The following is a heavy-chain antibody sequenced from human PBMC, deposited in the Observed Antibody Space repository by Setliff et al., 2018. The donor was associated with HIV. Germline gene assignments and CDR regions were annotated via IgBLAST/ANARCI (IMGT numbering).Heavy chain of an antibody. D-gene: IGHD3-3*01. Sequence: PSETLSLTCAVSGYSISSDYYWGWIRQPPGKGLEWIGSIYHSGSTYYNSSLKSRITISVDTSKNQFSLNLSSVTAADTAVYYCAREGVNFWTPPGWFDPWGQGTLVTVSS. V-gene: IGHV4-38-2*02. CDR1: GYSISSDYY. CDR2: IYHSGST. J-gene: IGHJ5*02. CDR3: AREGVNFWTPPGWFDP.